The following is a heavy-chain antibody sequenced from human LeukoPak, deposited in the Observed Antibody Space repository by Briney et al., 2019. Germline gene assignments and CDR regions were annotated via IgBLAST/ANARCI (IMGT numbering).Heavy chain of an antibody. CDR1: GYTFTSYG. D-gene: IGHD5-12*01. CDR2: IIPIFGTA. Sequence: ASVKVSCKASGYTFTSYGISWVRQAPGQGLEWMGGIIPIFGTANYAQKFQGRVTITADESTSTAYMELSSLRSEDTAVYYCARSRMGYSGYDLFDYWGQGTLVTVSS. J-gene: IGHJ4*02. V-gene: IGHV1-69*13. CDR3: ARSRMGYSGYDLFDY.